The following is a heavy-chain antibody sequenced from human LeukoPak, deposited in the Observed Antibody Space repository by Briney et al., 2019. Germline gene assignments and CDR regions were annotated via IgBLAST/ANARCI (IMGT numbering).Heavy chain of an antibody. V-gene: IGHV4-4*07. Sequence: SETLSLTCTVSGGSISSYYWSWIRQPAGKGLEWIGRIYTSGSTNYNPSLKSRVTMSVDTSKNQFSLKLSSVTAADTAVYYCARDLSRYAVAVSGGYYYYYYGMDVWGQGTTVTVSS. D-gene: IGHD6-19*01. CDR2: IYTSGST. J-gene: IGHJ6*02. CDR1: GGSISSYY. CDR3: ARDLSRYAVAVSGGYYYYYYGMDV.